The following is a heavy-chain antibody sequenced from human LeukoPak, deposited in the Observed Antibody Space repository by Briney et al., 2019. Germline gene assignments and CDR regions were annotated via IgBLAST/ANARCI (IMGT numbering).Heavy chain of an antibody. Sequence: GASVKVSCKASGYTFTSHYMHWVRQAPGQGLEWMGVINPSSGSTTYAQKFQGRVTMTRDTSTSTVYMELSSLRSEDTAVYYYARPSSSGLYYFDYWGQGTLVTVSS. CDR3: ARPSSSGLYYFDY. D-gene: IGHD6-19*01. CDR1: GYTFTSHY. J-gene: IGHJ4*02. V-gene: IGHV1-46*01. CDR2: INPSSGST.